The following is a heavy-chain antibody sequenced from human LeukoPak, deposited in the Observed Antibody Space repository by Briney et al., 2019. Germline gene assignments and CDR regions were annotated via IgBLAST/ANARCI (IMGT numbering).Heavy chain of an antibody. CDR1: GFTFSSYS. CDR2: ISSSSSYI. D-gene: IGHD3-9*01. V-gene: IGHV3-21*01. Sequence: GGSLRLSCAASGFTFSSYSMNWLRQAPGKGLEWVSSISSSSSYIYYADSVKGRFTISRDNAKNSLYLQMNSLRAEDTAVYYCAVDYDILTGYYTDPVPFDYWGQGTLVTVSS. J-gene: IGHJ4*02. CDR3: AVDYDILTGYYTDPVPFDY.